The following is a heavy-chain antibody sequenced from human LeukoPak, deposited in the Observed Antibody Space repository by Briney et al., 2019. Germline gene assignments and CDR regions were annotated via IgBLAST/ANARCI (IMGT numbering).Heavy chain of an antibody. Sequence: ASVKVSCKASGYTFTGYHMHWVRQAPGQGLEWMGWINPNSGDTNYAQRFQGRVTMTRDTSISTAYMEVSRLRSDDTAVYYCARVAVEMASWFDPWGQGTLVTVSS. CDR1: GYTFTGYH. CDR2: INPNSGDT. V-gene: IGHV1-2*02. D-gene: IGHD5-24*01. CDR3: ARVAVEMASWFDP. J-gene: IGHJ5*02.